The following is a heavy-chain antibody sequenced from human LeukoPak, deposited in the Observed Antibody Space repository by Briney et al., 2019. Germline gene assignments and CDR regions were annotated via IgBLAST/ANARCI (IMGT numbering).Heavy chain of an antibody. J-gene: IGHJ4*02. D-gene: IGHD7-27*01. CDR1: GFTFSSYA. CDR3: AKDLGPDLLSADY. CDR2: ISGSGGST. V-gene: IGHV3-23*01. Sequence: PGGSLRLSCAASGFTFSSYAMSWVRQAPGKGLEWVSAISGSGGSTYYADSVKGRFTISRDNSKNTLYLQMDSLRAEDTAVYYCAKDLGPDLLSADYWGQGTLVTVSS.